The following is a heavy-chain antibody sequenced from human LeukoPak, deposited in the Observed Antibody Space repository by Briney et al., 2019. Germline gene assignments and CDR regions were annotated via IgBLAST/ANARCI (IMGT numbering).Heavy chain of an antibody. CDR2: IKSRTDGGTT. CDR3: TTPYYYGSGTITPIYYFDY. V-gene: IGHV3-15*01. CDR1: GLDFSGYA. J-gene: IGHJ4*02. D-gene: IGHD3-10*01. Sequence: GGSLMLSCAVSGLDFSGYAMSWVRQAPGKGLEWVGRIKSRTDGGTTDYAAPVKGKFTISRDDSKNTLYLQMNSLNTEDTAVYYCTTPYYYGSGTITPIYYFDYWGQGTLVTVSS.